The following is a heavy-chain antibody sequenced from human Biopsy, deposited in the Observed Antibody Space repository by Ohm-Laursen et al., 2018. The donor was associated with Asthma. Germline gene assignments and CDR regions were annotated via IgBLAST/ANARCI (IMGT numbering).Heavy chain of an antibody. Sequence: ASVKVSCKASGYTFNSAGITWVRQAPGQGLEWMGWISVYNGNTKVAQKLQDRVTMITDTSTSTAYMELRSLRSDDTAVYFCARAVDYSHYYGIDVWGQGTLVTVSS. CDR2: ISVYNGNT. CDR3: ARAVDYSHYYGIDV. J-gene: IGHJ4*02. V-gene: IGHV1-18*01. D-gene: IGHD1-26*01. CDR1: GYTFNSAG.